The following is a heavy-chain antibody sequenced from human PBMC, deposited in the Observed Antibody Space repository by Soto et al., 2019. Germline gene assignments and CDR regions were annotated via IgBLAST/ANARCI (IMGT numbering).Heavy chain of an antibody. J-gene: IGHJ4*02. Sequence: EVQLFESGGGWVQPGGSLRLSCAASGFTFNNYAMTWVRQAPGKGLEWVSAISGGGDTTSYADSVKGRFTVSRDGSKNTLYLQVSSLRAEDTALYYCAKGRGGSGSLTPRVDFWGQGTLVTVSS. CDR1: GFTFNNYA. V-gene: IGHV3-23*01. CDR2: ISGGGDTT. CDR3: AKGRGGSGSLTPRVDF. D-gene: IGHD3-10*01.